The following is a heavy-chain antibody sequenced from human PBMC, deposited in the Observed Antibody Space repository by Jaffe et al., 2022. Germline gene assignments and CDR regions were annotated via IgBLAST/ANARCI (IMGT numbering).Heavy chain of an antibody. CDR1: GYTFTSYG. V-gene: IGHV1-18*01. CDR3: ARDRVGSGDIVVVPAAMYYYYYMDV. D-gene: IGHD2-2*01. J-gene: IGHJ6*03. CDR2: ISAYNGNT. Sequence: QVQLVQSGAEVKKPGASVKVSCKASGYTFTSYGISWVRQAPGQGLEWMGWISAYNGNTNYAQKLQGRVTMTTDTSTSTAYMELRSLRSDDTAVYYCARDRVGSGDIVVVPAAMYYYYYMDVWGKGTTVTVSS.